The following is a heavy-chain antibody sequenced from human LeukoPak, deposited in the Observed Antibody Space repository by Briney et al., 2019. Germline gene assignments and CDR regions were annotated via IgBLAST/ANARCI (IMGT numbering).Heavy chain of an antibody. V-gene: IGHV1-2*06. CDR1: GYTFTGYY. Sequence: ASVKVSGKASGYTFTGYYMHWVRQAPGQGLEWMGRINPNTGGTNYAQNFQGRVTMTRDTSINTAYMEMSRLRSDDTAVYYCARASEDYDFSSEETRFDYWGQGTLVTVSS. J-gene: IGHJ4*02. CDR2: INPNTGGT. CDR3: ARASEDYDFSSEETRFDY. D-gene: IGHD3-3*01.